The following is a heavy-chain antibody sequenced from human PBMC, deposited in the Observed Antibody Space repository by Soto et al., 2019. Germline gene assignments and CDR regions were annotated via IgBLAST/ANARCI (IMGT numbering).Heavy chain of an antibody. D-gene: IGHD3-10*01. CDR1: GFSFSTYG. CDR3: VRDNGFGEYMNNCFDP. CDR2: IWYDGSDK. Sequence: QVQLVESGGGVVQPGGSLKLSCAAAGFSFSTYGMHWCRKAPGKGLEWVALIWYDGSDKDYTDSVKGRFTISRDDSRNSLYLQMTHLRVEDTAVYYGVRDNGFGEYMNNCFDPWGQGTLVTVSS. V-gene: IGHV3-33*01. J-gene: IGHJ5*02.